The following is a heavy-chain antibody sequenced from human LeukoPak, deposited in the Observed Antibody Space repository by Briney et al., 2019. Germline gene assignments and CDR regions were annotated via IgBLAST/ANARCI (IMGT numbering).Heavy chain of an antibody. Sequence: GESLKISCKASGYSFTSYWIGWVRQMPGKGLEWMGIIYPGDSDTRYSPSFQGQVTISADKSISTAYLQWSSLKASDTAMYYCARHHGSGSYVHYYYYMDVWGKGTTVTVSS. D-gene: IGHD3-10*01. CDR1: GYSFTSYW. J-gene: IGHJ6*03. V-gene: IGHV5-51*01. CDR2: IYPGDSDT. CDR3: ARHHGSGSYVHYYYYMDV.